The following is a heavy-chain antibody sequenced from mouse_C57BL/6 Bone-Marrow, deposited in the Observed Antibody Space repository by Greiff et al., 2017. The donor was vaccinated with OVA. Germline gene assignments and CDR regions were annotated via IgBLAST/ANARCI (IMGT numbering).Heavy chain of an antibody. V-gene: IGHV1-82*01. CDR3: ARGVYCFAY. J-gene: IGHJ3*01. CDR1: GYAFSSSW. Sequence: VQLQQSGPELVKPGASVKISCKASGYAFSSSWMNWVKQRPGKGLEWIGRIYPGDGDTNYNGKFKGKATLTADKSSSTAYMQLSSLTSEDSAVYFCARGVYCFAYWGQGTLVTVSA. CDR2: IYPGDGDT.